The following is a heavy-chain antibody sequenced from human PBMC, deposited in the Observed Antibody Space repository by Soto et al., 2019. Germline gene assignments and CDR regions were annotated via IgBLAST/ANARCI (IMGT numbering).Heavy chain of an antibody. CDR2: IMGSGGRT. CDR1: GFSFSSFP. J-gene: IGHJ4*02. V-gene: IGHV3-23*01. CDR3: VKVGANCYFDY. D-gene: IGHD1-1*01. Sequence: EVQLLESGGGLVQPGGSLRLSCAASGFSFSSFPMSWVRQAPGKGLESVSVIMGSGGRTYYADSVQGRFTISRDDSKSTVFLQMPSLRADDTATYDGVKVGANCYFDYRGQGTLVTVTS.